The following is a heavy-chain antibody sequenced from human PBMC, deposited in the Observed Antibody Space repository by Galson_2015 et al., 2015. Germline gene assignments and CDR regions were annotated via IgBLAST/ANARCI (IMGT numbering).Heavy chain of an antibody. V-gene: IGHV3-23*01. J-gene: IGHJ4*02. CDR1: GFTFSSSA. CDR2: LSGSGGTT. D-gene: IGHD3-10*01. Sequence: SLRLSCAASGFTFSSSAMSWVRKAPGKGLEWVSTLSGSGGTTYYADSVKGRFTISRDNSKNTLYLQVNSLRAEDTAVYYCAKSYFTSGSRFDYWGQGTLVTVSS. CDR3: AKSYFTSGSRFDY.